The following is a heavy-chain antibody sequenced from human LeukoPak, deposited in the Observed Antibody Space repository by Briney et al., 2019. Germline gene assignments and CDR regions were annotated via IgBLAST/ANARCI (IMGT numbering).Heavy chain of an antibody. CDR1: GFTFTSYA. V-gene: IGHV3-23*01. CDR3: AKQLGYCSDGSCYFPY. D-gene: IGHD2-15*01. Sequence: GGSLRLSCAVSGFTFTSYAVNWVRQALGKGLEWVSSISGGGGSTYYADSVQGRFTISRDNSKSTLCLQMNSLRAEDTAVYYCAKQLGYCSDGSCYFPYWGQGTLVTVSS. J-gene: IGHJ4*02. CDR2: ISGGGGST.